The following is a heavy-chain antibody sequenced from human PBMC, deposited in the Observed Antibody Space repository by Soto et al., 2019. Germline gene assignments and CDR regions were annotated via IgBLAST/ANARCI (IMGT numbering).Heavy chain of an antibody. Sequence: EVQLLESGGGLVQPGGSLRLSCAASGFTFSSYAMSWVRQAPGKGLEWVSANSGSAGSTYYADSVKGRFTISRDNSKNTLYLQMNSLRAEDTAVFYCTKDLWPYLPAGGEFDSWGQGTLVTVSS. D-gene: IGHD3-16*01. J-gene: IGHJ4*02. CDR2: NSGSAGST. V-gene: IGHV3-23*01. CDR1: GFTFSSYA. CDR3: TKDLWPYLPAGGEFDS.